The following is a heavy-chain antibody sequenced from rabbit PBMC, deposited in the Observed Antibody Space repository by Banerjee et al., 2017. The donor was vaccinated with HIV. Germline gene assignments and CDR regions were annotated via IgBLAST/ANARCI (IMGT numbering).Heavy chain of an antibody. J-gene: IGHJ6*01. CDR3: ARGDAGFTGYYYSYYYGMDL. Sequence: QQQLEESGGGLVKPGGTLTLTCTASGFSFSSSYYMCWVRQAPGKGLEWIGCIGTDSGSTYYASWAKGRFTISKTSSTTVDLKMTSLTAADTATYFCARGDAGFTGYYYSYYYGMDLWGPGTLVTDS. D-gene: IGHD1-1*01. V-gene: IGHV1S45*01. CDR2: IGTDSGST. CDR1: GFSFSSSYY.